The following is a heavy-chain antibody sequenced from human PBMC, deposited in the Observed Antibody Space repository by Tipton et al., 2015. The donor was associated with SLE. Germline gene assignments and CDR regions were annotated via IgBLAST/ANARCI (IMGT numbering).Heavy chain of an antibody. CDR3: ARDRSGPTDYYYYYYMDV. CDR1: GGSISSYY. V-gene: IGHV4-59*01. Sequence: TLSLTCTVSGGSISSYYWSWIRQPPGKGLEWIGYIYYSGSTNYNPSLKSRVTISVDTSKNQFSLKLSSVTAADTAVYYCARDRSGPTDYYYYYYMDVWGKGTTVTVSS. CDR2: IYYSGST. J-gene: IGHJ6*03.